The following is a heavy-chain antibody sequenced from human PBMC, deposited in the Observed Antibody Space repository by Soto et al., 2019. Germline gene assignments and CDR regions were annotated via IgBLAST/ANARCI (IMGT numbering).Heavy chain of an antibody. D-gene: IGHD3-16*02. CDR1: GGTFSTHA. J-gene: IGHJ4*02. CDR2: INPIFGTT. V-gene: IGHV1-69*06. CDR3: ARSYSFGGVISPTFDY. Sequence: QEQLVQSGAEVKKPGSSVKVSCKASGGTFSTHAITWVRQAPGQGLEWMGGINPIFGTTNYAQKFQGRLTITADKSTTTAYMELSSLRSDDTAVYYCARSYSFGGVISPTFDYWGQGTLATVSS.